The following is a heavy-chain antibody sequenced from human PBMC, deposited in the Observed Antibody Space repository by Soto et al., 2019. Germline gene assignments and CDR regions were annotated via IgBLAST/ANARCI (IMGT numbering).Heavy chain of an antibody. V-gene: IGHV5-51*01. Sequence: PGESLKISYKGSGYSFTSYWIGWVRQMPGKGLEWMGIIYPGDSDTRYSPSFQGQVTISADKSISTAYLQWSSLKASDTAMYYCARPGRHYDSGVSRPYYYYHYAMAVCGQVTTVIVSS. CDR1: GYSFTSYW. J-gene: IGHJ6*02. D-gene: IGHD3-3*01. CDR2: IYPGDSDT. CDR3: ARPGRHYDSGVSRPYYYYHYAMAV.